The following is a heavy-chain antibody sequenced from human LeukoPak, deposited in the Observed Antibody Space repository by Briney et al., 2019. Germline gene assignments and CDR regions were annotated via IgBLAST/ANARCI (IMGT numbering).Heavy chain of an antibody. D-gene: IGHD3-22*01. V-gene: IGHV3-23*01. CDR2: ISGSGGST. Sequence: GGSLRLSCAASGFTFSSYAMSWVRQAPGKGLEWVSAISGSGGSTYYADSVKGRFTISRDNSKNTLYLQMDSLRAEDTAVYYCAKGLPHYYDSSGWWDYWGQGTLVTVSS. J-gene: IGHJ4*02. CDR3: AKGLPHYYDSSGWWDY. CDR1: GFTFSSYA.